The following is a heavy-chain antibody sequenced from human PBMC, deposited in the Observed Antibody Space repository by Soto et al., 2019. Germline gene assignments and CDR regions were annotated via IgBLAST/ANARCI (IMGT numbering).Heavy chain of an antibody. V-gene: IGHV3-21*01. J-gene: IGHJ3*02. D-gene: IGHD6-19*01. CDR3: ASLTYSSGWADAFDI. Sequence: GGSLRLSCAASGFTFSSYSMNWVRQAPGKGLEWVSSISSSSSYIYYADTVKGRFTISRDNAKNSLYLQMNSLRAEDTAVYYCASLTYSSGWADAFDIWGQGTMVTVSS. CDR2: ISSSSSYI. CDR1: GFTFSSYS.